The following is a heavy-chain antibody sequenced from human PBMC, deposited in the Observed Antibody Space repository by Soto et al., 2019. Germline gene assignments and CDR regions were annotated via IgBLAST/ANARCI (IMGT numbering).Heavy chain of an antibody. Sequence: QVQLQESGPGLVKPSQTLSLTCTVSGGSISSGGYYWSWIRQHPGKGLEWIGYIYYSGSTYYNPSLKSRVTISVDTSKNQFSRKLSSVTAADTAVYYCAREGLSRTYGMDVWGQGTTVTVSS. J-gene: IGHJ6*02. CDR2: IYYSGST. D-gene: IGHD3-3*01. V-gene: IGHV4-31*03. CDR3: AREGLSRTYGMDV. CDR1: GGSISSGGYY.